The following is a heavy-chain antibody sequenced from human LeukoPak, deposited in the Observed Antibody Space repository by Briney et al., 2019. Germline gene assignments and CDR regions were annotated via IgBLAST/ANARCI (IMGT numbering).Heavy chain of an antibody. Sequence: WASVKVSCKASGGTFSSYAISWVRQAPGQGLEWMGRIIPILGIANYAQKFQGRVTITADKSTSTAYMELSSLRSEDTAVYYCARDAGYCSSTSCYHSDYWGQGTLVTVSS. CDR1: GGTFSSYA. V-gene: IGHV1-69*04. D-gene: IGHD2-2*01. CDR3: ARDAGYCSSTSCYHSDY. CDR2: IIPILGIA. J-gene: IGHJ4*02.